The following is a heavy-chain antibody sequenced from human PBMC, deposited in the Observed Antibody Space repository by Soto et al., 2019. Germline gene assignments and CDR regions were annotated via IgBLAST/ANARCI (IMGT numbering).Heavy chain of an antibody. CDR3: ARAECSSPDCLTAYESYGFDX. D-gene: IGHD3-9*01. CDR2: INTAGSSK. CDR1: GVTFSNFE. J-gene: IGHJ6*02. V-gene: IGHV3-48*03. Sequence: LRLSCAAYGVTFSNFEMHWVRQAPGKGLEWVSYINTAGSSKYYAESVKCRFTISRDNDRKSLFLQMNSLRAEDTAVYYCARAECSSPDCLTAYESYGFDXWGQGSTVTVS.